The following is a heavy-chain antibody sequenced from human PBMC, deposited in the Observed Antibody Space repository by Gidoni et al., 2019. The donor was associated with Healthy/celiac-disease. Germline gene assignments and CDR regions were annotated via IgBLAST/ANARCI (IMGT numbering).Heavy chain of an antibody. CDR1: GFTFDDYA. D-gene: IGHD3-10*01. CDR2: ISWNSGSI. V-gene: IGHV3-9*01. CDR3: ASGGCGELLEGEIWFDP. J-gene: IGHJ5*02. Sequence: EVQLVESGGGLVQPGRSLRLSCAASGFTFDDYAMHCVRQAPGKGLEWVSGISWNSGSIGYEDSVKGRFTISRDNAKNSLYLQMNSLRAEDTAVYYCASGGCGELLEGEIWFDPWGQGTLVTVSS.